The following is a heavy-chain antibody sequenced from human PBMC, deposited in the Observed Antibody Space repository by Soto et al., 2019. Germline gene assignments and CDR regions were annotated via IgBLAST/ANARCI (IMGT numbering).Heavy chain of an antibody. CDR3: ARGGVAVAGIGFDL. CDR1: GGSISSGDYY. CDR2: IYYSGST. Sequence: SETLSLTCTVSGGSISSGDYYWSWIRQPPGKGLEWIGYIYYSGSTYYNPSLKSRVTISVDTSKNQFSLKLSSVTAADTAVYYCARGGVAVAGIGFDLWGRGTLVTV. D-gene: IGHD6-19*01. J-gene: IGHJ2*01. V-gene: IGHV4-30-4*01.